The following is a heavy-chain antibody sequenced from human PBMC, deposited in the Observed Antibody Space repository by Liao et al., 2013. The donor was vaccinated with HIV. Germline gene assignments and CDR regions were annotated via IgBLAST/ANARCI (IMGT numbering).Heavy chain of an antibody. J-gene: IGHJ4*02. Sequence: QLQLRESGPGLVKPSETLSLSCTISGASISRYYWAWIRQTAERGLEWIGRLYTNGSTFYNPSLKSRASISVDTSKNHFSLNLTSVTAADTAVYFCARSRMQPWNSFDSWGQGILVTVSS. CDR3: ARSRMQPWNSFDS. D-gene: IGHD1/OR15-1a*01. CDR1: GASISRYY. CDR2: LYTNGST. V-gene: IGHV4-4*07.